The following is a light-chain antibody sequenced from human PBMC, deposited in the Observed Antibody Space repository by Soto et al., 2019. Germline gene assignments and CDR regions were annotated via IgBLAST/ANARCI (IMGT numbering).Light chain of an antibody. V-gene: IGLV1-40*01. CDR2: GNS. CDR3: QSYDSSLSV. Sequence: QYVLTQPPSVSGAPGQRVTISCTGSSSNIGAGYDVHWYQQLPGTAPKLLIYGNSNRPSGVPDRFSGSKSGTSASLAITGLQAEDEADYYCQSYDSSLSVFGTGTKVTVL. J-gene: IGLJ1*01. CDR1: SSNIGAGYD.